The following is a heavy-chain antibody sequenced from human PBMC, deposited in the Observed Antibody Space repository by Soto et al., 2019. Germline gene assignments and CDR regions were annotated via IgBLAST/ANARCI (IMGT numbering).Heavy chain of an antibody. J-gene: IGHJ6*02. CDR2: IIPIFGSR. Sequence: GASVKVSGKASRDTFSKYAINWVRQAPGQGLEWMGWIIPIFGSRKYAEKFQGRVTITADESTSTAYMDMRSLRFEDTAVYYCARGETYLGVWGQGTTVTVSS. CDR1: RDTFSKYA. CDR3: ARGETYLGV. D-gene: IGHD3-16*01. V-gene: IGHV1-69*13.